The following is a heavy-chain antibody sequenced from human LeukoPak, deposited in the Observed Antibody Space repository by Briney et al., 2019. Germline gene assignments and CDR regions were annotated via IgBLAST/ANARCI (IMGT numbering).Heavy chain of an antibody. V-gene: IGHV4-59*12. CDR2: IYYSGGT. J-gene: IGHJ4*02. CDR1: GGSISSYY. CDR3: ARGSRDFDY. Sequence: PSETLSLTCTVSGGSISSYYWSWIRQPPGKGLEWIGYIYYSGGTNYNPSLKSRVTISVDTSKNQFSLKLSSVTAADTAVYYCARGSRDFDYWGQGTLVTVSS.